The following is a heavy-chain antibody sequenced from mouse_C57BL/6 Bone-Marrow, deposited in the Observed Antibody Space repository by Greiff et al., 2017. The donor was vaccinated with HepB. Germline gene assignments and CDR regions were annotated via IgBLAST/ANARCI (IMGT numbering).Heavy chain of an antibody. CDR1: GYTFTDYE. J-gene: IGHJ2*01. V-gene: IGHV1-15*01. CDR2: IDPETGGT. CDR3: TRNYRYDWDYFDY. D-gene: IGHD2-12*01. Sequence: VQLQQSGAELVRPGASVTLSCKASGYTFTDYEMHWVKQTPVHGLEWIGAIDPETGGTAYNQKFKGKARLTADKSSSTAYMELRSLTSEDSAVYYCTRNYRYDWDYFDYWGQGTTLTVSS.